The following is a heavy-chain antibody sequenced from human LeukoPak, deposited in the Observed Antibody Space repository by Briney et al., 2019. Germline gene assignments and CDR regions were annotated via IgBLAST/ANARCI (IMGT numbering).Heavy chain of an antibody. CDR3: ARESGPFDP. CDR2: IYQSGSP. Sequence: SETLSLTCTVSGDSISSNNWWSWVRQPPGKGLEWIGNIYQSGSPNYNPSLKSRATISIDKSTNQFSLKLTSVTAADTAVYYCARESGPFDPWGQGTLVTVSS. CDR1: GDSISSNNW. J-gene: IGHJ5*02. V-gene: IGHV4-4*02.